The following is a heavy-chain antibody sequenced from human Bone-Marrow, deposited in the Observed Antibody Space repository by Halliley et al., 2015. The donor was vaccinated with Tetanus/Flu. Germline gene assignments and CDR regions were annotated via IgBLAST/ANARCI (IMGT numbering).Heavy chain of an antibody. CDR2: IDHTGSA. D-gene: IGHD3-10*01. CDR3: AGNNGVPGAVFEY. J-gene: IGHJ4*02. Sequence: SLRLSCAVSGGSISSSTWWSWVRQPPGKGLEWIAEIDHTGSAIYNPPLESRVTISVDKSKNQFSLKMSSVTAADTAVYYCAGNNGVPGAVFEYWGQGTLVTVSS. V-gene: IGHV4-4*02. CDR1: GGSISSSTW.